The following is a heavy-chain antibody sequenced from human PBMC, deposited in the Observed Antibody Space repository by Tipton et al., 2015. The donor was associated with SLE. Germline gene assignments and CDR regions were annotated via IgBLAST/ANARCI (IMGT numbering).Heavy chain of an antibody. Sequence: SLRLSCAASGFTFSDYYMNWIRQAPGKGLEWVSYIRSSGSTRYYADSVKGRFTISRDNAKNSLYLQMNSLRAEDTAVYYCARDRVGYWGQGTLVTVSS. CDR3: ARDRVGY. V-gene: IGHV3-11*01. J-gene: IGHJ4*02. D-gene: IGHD3-10*01. CDR2: IRSSGSTR. CDR1: GFTFSDYY.